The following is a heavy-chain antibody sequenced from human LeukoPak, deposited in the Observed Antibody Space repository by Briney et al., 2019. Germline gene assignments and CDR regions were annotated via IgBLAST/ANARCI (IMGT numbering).Heavy chain of an antibody. J-gene: IGHJ4*02. CDR1: GYTFTSCD. D-gene: IGHD3-10*01. Sequence: GASVKVSCKASGYTFTSCDINWVRQATGQGLEWMGWMNPNSGNTGYAQKFQGRVTMTRNTSISTAYMELSSLRSEDTAVYYCARGRALWFGLRNFDYWGQGTLVTVSS. CDR3: ARGRALWFGLRNFDY. CDR2: MNPNSGNT. V-gene: IGHV1-8*01.